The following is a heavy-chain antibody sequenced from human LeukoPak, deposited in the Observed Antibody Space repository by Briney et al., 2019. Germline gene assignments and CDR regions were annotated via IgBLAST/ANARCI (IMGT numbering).Heavy chain of an antibody. Sequence: GGSLRLSCAASGFTVSSSYMSWVRQAPGKGLEWVSVFYSGGKTYYTDSVKGRFTISRDNAKNTLYLQMNSLRVEDTAVYFCARGSSARFIGPEYWGHGTLVTVSS. CDR1: GFTVSSSY. CDR2: FYSGGKT. D-gene: IGHD1-26*01. V-gene: IGHV3-53*01. J-gene: IGHJ4*01. CDR3: ARGSSARFIGPEY.